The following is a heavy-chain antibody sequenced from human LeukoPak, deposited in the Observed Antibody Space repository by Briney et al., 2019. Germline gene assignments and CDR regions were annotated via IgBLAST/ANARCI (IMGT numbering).Heavy chain of an antibody. CDR3: ARGGRWLQFNY. J-gene: IGHJ4*02. CDR1: GGSVNSGTYY. V-gene: IGHV4-61*01. Sequence: SETLSLTCTVSGGSVNSGTYYWSWIRQPPGKGLEWIGYISYSGSANYNPSLKSRVTISVDTSKNQFSLKLSSVTAADTAVYYCARGGRWLQFNYWGQGTLVTVSS. CDR2: ISYSGSA. D-gene: IGHD5-24*01.